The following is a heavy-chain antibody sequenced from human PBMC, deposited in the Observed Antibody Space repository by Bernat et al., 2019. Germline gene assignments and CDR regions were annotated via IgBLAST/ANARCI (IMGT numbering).Heavy chain of an antibody. Sequence: QVQLVQSGAEVKKPGASVKVSCKASGYTFTGYYMHWVRQAPGQGLEWMGWINPNSGGTNYAQKFQGRVTMTRDTSISTAYMELSRLRSDDTAVYYCARIYVWGSYRYRHWFDPWGQGTLVTVSS. V-gene: IGHV1-2*02. CDR1: GYTFTGYY. CDR2: INPNSGGT. D-gene: IGHD3-16*02. CDR3: ARIYVWGSYRYRHWFDP. J-gene: IGHJ5*02.